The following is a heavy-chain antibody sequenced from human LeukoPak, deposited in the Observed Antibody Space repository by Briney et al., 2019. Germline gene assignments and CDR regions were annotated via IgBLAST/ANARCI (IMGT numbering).Heavy chain of an antibody. CDR1: GGSISGYY. CDR2: IYSSGIT. D-gene: IGHD5/OR15-5a*01. J-gene: IGHJ2*01. Sequence: SETLSLTCTVSGGSISGYYWSWIRQPPGKGLDWIGYIYSSGITNYNPSLKSRLTISVDTSKNQFFLKLSSVTAADTAVYYCARFRVYGYSAWFFDLWGRGTLVTVSS. V-gene: IGHV4-59*01. CDR3: ARFRVYGYSAWFFDL.